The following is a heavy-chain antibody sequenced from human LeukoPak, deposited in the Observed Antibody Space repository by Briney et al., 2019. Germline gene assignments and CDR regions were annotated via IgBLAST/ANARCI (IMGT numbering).Heavy chain of an antibody. CDR1: GGSFSGYY. D-gene: IGHD6-6*01. J-gene: IGHJ4*02. V-gene: IGHV4-59*01. Sequence: SETLSLTCAVYGGSFSGYYWSWIRQPPGKGLEWIGYIYYSGSTNYNPSLKSRVTISVDTSKNQFSLRLSSVTAADTAVYYCARSSIGSSSWYYFDYWGQGTLVTVSS. CDR2: IYYSGST. CDR3: ARSSIGSSSWYYFDY.